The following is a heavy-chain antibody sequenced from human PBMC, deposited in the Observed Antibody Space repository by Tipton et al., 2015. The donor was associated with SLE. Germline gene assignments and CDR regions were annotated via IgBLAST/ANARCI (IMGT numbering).Heavy chain of an antibody. CDR1: GFTFDDYA. J-gene: IGHJ3*02. CDR3: AKSSMIVVVMRLDAFDI. D-gene: IGHD3-22*01. Sequence: RSLRLSCAASGFTFDDYAMHWVRQAPGKGLEWVSGISWNSGSIGYADSVKGRFTISRDNSKNTLYLQMNSLRAEDTAVYYCAKSSMIVVVMRLDAFDIWGQGTMVTVSS. V-gene: IGHV3-9*01. CDR2: ISWNSGSI.